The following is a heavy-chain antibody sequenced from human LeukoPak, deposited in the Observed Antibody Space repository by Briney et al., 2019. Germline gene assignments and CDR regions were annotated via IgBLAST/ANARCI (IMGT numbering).Heavy chain of an antibody. V-gene: IGHV4-59*01. CDR2: IYYSGST. D-gene: IGHD5-12*01. Sequence: PSGTLSLTCTVSGGSISSYYWSWIRQPPGKGLEWIGYIYYSGSTNYNPSLKSRVTISVDTSKNQFSLKLSSVTAADTAVYYCARDLPRGYSGYDAFDIWGQGTMVTVSS. CDR3: ARDLPRGYSGYDAFDI. J-gene: IGHJ3*02. CDR1: GGSISSYY.